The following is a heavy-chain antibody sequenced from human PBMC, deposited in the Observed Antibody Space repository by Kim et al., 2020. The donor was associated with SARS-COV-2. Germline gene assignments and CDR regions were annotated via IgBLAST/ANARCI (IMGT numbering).Heavy chain of an antibody. CDR2: IYHSGST. CDR1: GGSISSSNW. CDR3: ARDPPGYCSSTSCYESVAAGYYGMDV. J-gene: IGHJ6*02. D-gene: IGHD2-2*01. V-gene: IGHV4-4*02. Sequence: SETLSLTCAVSGGSISSSNWWSWVRQPPGKGLEWIGEIYHSGSTNYNPSLKSRVTISVDKSKNQFSLKLSSVTAADTAVYYCARDPPGYCSSTSCYESVAAGYYGMDVWGQGTTVTVSS.